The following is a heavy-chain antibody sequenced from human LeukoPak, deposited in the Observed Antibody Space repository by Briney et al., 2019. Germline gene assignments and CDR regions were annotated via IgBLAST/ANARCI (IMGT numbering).Heavy chain of an antibody. J-gene: IGHJ4*02. Sequence: TGGSLRLSCAASGFIFSNYAMSWGRQAPGKGLEWVSTITSGGRSTYYADSVKGRFSISRDNDNNMLYLQMTSLRAEDTAVYYCARDNDVCRGVTCLLFDYWGQGNLVTVSS. CDR3: ARDNDVCRGVTCLLFDY. V-gene: IGHV3-23*01. CDR1: GFIFSNYA. D-gene: IGHD1-1*01. CDR2: ITSGGRST.